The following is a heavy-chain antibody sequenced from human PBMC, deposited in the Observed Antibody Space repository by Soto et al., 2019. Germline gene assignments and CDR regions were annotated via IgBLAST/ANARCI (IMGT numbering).Heavy chain of an antibody. D-gene: IGHD3-22*01. CDR3: AKVDVGYYYDSSGYNFDY. J-gene: IGHJ4*02. Sequence: GGSLRLSCAASGFTFSSYAMGWVRQAPGKGLEWVSAISGSGGSTYYADSVKGRFTISRDNSKNTLYLQMNSLRAEDTAVYYCAKVDVGYYYDSSGYNFDYWGQGTLVTVSS. CDR1: GFTFSSYA. CDR2: ISGSGGST. V-gene: IGHV3-23*01.